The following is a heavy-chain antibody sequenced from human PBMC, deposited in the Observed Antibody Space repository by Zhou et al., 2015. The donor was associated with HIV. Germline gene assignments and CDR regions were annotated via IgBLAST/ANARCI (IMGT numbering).Heavy chain of an antibody. V-gene: IGHV1-18*01. CDR1: AYMFTTFG. D-gene: IGHD3-3*01. CDR2: ISTYHGNT. Sequence: QGQLVQSGAEMKKPGASVKVSCKAPAYMFTTFGITWVRQAPGQGLEWMGWISTYHGNTRYSQKFQDRVTLTRDTSRSTSYMELRSLRPDDTAVYYCARGSPRTTRFYGFWGQGSLVTVSS. CDR3: ARGSPRTTRFYGF. J-gene: IGHJ4*02.